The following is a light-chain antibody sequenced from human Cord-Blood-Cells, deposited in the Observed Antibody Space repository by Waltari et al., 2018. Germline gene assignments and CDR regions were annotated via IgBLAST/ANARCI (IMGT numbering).Light chain of an antibody. CDR1: QSVSSY. Sequence: EFVLPQSPATLSLSPGERATLPGSANQSVSSYLAWYQQTPGQAPRLLIYGAYNRATGIPDRFSGSGSGTDFTLTISSLEPEDFAVYYCQQRSNWPLTFGGGTKVEIK. V-gene: IGKV3-11*01. J-gene: IGKJ4*01. CDR2: GAY. CDR3: QQRSNWPLT.